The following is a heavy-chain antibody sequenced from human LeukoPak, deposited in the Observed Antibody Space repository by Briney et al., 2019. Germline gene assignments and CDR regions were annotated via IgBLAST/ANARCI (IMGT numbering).Heavy chain of an antibody. Sequence: ASVKVSCKASGYTFTSYDINWVRQATGQGLEWMEWMNPNSGNTGYAQKFQGRVTMTRNTSISTAYMELSSLRSEDTAVYYCARRIGIAVAPVPWGQGTLVTVSS. CDR2: MNPNSGNT. V-gene: IGHV1-8*01. D-gene: IGHD6-19*01. CDR1: GYTFTSYD. J-gene: IGHJ5*02. CDR3: ARRIGIAVAPVP.